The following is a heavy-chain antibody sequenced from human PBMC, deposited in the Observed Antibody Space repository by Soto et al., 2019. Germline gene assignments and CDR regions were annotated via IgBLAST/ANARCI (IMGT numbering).Heavy chain of an antibody. J-gene: IGHJ6*02. CDR1: GGSISSYY. Sequence: SETLSLTCTVSGGSISSYYWSWIRQPPGKGLEWIGYIYYSGSTNYNPSLKSRVTISVDTSKNQFSLKLSSVTAADTAVYYCARGQIGDYGYGMDVWGQGTTVTVSS. V-gene: IGHV4-59*01. CDR3: ARGQIGDYGYGMDV. D-gene: IGHD4-17*01. CDR2: IYYSGST.